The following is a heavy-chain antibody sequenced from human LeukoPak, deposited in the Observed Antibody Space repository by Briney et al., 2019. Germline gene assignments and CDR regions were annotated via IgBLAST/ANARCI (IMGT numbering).Heavy chain of an antibody. CDR1: GGSTSSSSYY. CDR2: IYYSGST. V-gene: IGHV4-39*07. J-gene: IGHJ6*03. CDR3: ARVLTIFGVVNKVYMDV. D-gene: IGHD3-3*01. Sequence: SETLSLTCTVSGGSTSSSSYYWGWIRQPPGKGLEWIGSIYYSGSTYYNPSLKSRVTISVDTSKNQFSLKLSSVTAADTAVYYCARVLTIFGVVNKVYMDVWGKGTTVTVSS.